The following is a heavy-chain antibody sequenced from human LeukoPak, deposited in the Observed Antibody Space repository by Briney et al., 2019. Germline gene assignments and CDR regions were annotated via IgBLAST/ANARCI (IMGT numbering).Heavy chain of an antibody. Sequence: GGSLRLACAASGFTFSSSSMSWVRQAPGKGLEWVSSITGSGDSTYYADSVKGRFTISRDNSKNTLYLQMNSLRAEGTAVYYCADSSCWYPDYYWRRGTLVTVSS. CDR3: ADSSCWYPDYY. V-gene: IGHV3-23*01. CDR1: GFTFSSSS. CDR2: ITGSGDST. J-gene: IGHJ4*02. D-gene: IGHD6-19*01.